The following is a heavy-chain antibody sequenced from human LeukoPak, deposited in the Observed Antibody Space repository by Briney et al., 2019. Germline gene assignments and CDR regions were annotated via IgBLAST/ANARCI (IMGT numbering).Heavy chain of an antibody. V-gene: IGHV1-58*01. J-gene: IGHJ6*02. CDR3: AAGLRGPTVTGKYYYYGMDV. Sequence: GTSVKVSCKASGFTFTKSALQWVRQARGQRLEWIGWIVVGSGNTDYAQKFQERVTITRDMFTSTAYMELSSLRSEDTAVYYCAAGLRGPTVTGKYYYYGMDVWGRGTTVTVSS. CDR2: IVVGSGNT. CDR1: GFTFTKSA. D-gene: IGHD4-11*01.